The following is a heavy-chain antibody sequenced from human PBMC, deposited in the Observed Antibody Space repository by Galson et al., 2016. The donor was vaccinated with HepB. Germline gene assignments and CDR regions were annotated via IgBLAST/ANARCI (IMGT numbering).Heavy chain of an antibody. J-gene: IGHJ5*02. CDR2: ISGYSGNT. CDR3: ARDRVSYSSWSIDP. Sequence: SVKVSCKVSGYTFTSYGISWVRQAPGQGLEWMGWISGYSGNTNYARKFQGRVTMTTDTSTTTVYMELRSLRSDDTAVYYCARDRVSYSSWSIDPWGQGTLVTVSS. CDR1: GYTFTSYG. D-gene: IGHD6-6*01. V-gene: IGHV1-18*01.